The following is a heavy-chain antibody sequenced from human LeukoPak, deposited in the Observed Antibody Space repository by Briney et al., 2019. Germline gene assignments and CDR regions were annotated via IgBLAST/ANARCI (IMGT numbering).Heavy chain of an antibody. J-gene: IGHJ4*02. V-gene: IGHV3-30-3*02. CDR3: AKSNPSDDTLRLIDI. CDR2: ISDDGKKE. Sequence: GGSLRLSGAASGYTFSRDAMHWVRKAPGKGLEWVAVISDDGKKEYYLDSVKGRFTISRDNSRNTLYLQMDSLRGEDTAVYYCAKSNPSDDTLRLIDIWGQGTLVTVSS. D-gene: IGHD4-11*01. CDR1: GYTFSRDA.